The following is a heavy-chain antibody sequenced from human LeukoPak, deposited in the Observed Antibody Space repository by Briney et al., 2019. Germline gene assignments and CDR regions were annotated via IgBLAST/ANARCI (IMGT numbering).Heavy chain of an antibody. J-gene: IGHJ3*02. D-gene: IGHD2-15*01. CDR1: GGSISSYY. CDR2: IYYSGST. CDR3: ARRREDCSGGSCYRYAFDI. V-gene: IGHV4-59*01. Sequence: SETLSLTCTVSGGSISSYYWSWIRQPPGKGLEWIGYIYYSGSTNYNPSLKSRVTISVDTSKNQFSLKLSSVTAADTAVYYCARRREDCSGGSCYRYAFDIWGQGTMVTVSS.